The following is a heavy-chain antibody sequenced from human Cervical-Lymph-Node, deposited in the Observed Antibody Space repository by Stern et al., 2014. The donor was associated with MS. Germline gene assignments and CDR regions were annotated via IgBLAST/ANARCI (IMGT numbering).Heavy chain of an antibody. J-gene: IGHJ2*01. V-gene: IGHV1-18*01. CDR2: ISTYSVDT. CDR1: GYIFDNYG. Sequence: VQLVESGAEVKKPGASVRVSCKASGYIFDNYGISWVRQAPGQRVERIGWISTYSVDTNYAQKFQGRVTMTTGTSTTTAYMELTSLRSDDTALYYCARGQSYWYFDLWGRGTLVTVSS. CDR3: ARGQSYWYFDL.